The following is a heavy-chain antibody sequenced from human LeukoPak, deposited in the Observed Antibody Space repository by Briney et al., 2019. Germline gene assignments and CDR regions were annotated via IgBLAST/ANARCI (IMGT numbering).Heavy chain of an antibody. J-gene: IGHJ6*02. V-gene: IGHV3-30*04. CDR3: ARPVSVYCSSTSCSRPNYYGMDV. CDR2: ISYDGSNK. Sequence: GGSLRLSCAASGFTFSSYAMHWVRQAPGKGLEWVAVISYDGSNKYYADSVKGRFTISRDNSKHTLYLQMNSLRAEDTAVYYCARPVSVYCSSTSCSRPNYYGMDVWGQGTTVTVSS. CDR1: GFTFSSYA. D-gene: IGHD2-2*01.